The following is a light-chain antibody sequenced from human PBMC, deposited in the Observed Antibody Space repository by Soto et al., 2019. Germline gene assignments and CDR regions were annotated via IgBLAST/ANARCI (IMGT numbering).Light chain of an antibody. V-gene: IGKV3D-20*02. CDR2: GAS. CDR1: QSVSSSY. Sequence: EIVLTQSPGTLSLSPGERATLSCRASQSVSSSYLAWYQQKPGQAPRLLIYGASNRAAGIPARFSGSGSGTDFTLTISSLEPEDFAVYYCQQRSNLITFGQGTRLEIK. CDR3: QQRSNLIT. J-gene: IGKJ5*01.